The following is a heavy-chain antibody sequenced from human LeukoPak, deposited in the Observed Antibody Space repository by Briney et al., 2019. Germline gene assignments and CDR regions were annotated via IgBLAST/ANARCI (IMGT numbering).Heavy chain of an antibody. CDR3: ATVLGGSYLGGSYFDY. CDR1: GYTLTELS. D-gene: IGHD1-26*01. J-gene: IGHJ4*02. V-gene: IGHV1-24*01. CDR2: LDPEDGET. Sequence: ASVKVSXKVSGYTLTELSMHWVRQAPGKGLEWMGGLDPEDGETIYAQKFQGRVTMTEDTSTDTAYMELSSLRSEDTAVYYCATVLGGSYLGGSYFDYWGQGTLVTVSS.